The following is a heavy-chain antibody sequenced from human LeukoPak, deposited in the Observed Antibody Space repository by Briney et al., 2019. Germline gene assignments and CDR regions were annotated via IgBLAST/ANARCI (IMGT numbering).Heavy chain of an antibody. CDR2: INDSGTI. CDR3: ARRWNYGRNYYIDV. Sequence: SETLSPTCAVYGGSLSNYYWSWIRQSPGKGLEWIGEINDSGTINYNPSLMSRVTISVDKSKNQFSLKLSSVTAADTAVYYCARRWNYGRNYYIDVWGKGATVSVSS. V-gene: IGHV4-34*01. CDR1: GGSLSNYY. J-gene: IGHJ6*03. D-gene: IGHD1-7*01.